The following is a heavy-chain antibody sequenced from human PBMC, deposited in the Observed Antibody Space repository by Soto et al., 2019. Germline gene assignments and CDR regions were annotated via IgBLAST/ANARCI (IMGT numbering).Heavy chain of an antibody. J-gene: IGHJ5*02. Sequence: TLSLTCAISGDSVSSNSAAWNWIRQSPSRGLEWLGRTYYRSKWYNDYAVSVKSRITINPDTSKNQFSLQLNSVTPEDTAVYYCALMTTVTTTSYNWFDPWGQGTLVTVSS. CDR2: TYYRSKWYN. CDR3: ALMTTVTTTSYNWFDP. V-gene: IGHV6-1*01. CDR1: GDSVSSNSAA. D-gene: IGHD4-4*01.